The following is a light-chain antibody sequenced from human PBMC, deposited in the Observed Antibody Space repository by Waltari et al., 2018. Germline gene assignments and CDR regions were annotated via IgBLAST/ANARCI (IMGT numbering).Light chain of an antibody. V-gene: IGLV2-8*01. CDR3: SSYAGSNDVA. J-gene: IGLJ2*01. Sequence: QSALTQPPSASGSPGQSVTISCTGTSSDVGVYNYVSWYQQHPGKAPKLMIYEVSKRPSGVSDPFSGSKSANTASLTVSGLQAEDEADYYCSSYAGSNDVAFGGGTKLSVL. CDR2: EVS. CDR1: SSDVGVYNY.